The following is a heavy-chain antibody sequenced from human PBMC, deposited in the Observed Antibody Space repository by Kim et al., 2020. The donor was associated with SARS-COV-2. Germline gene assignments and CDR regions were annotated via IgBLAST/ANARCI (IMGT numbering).Heavy chain of an antibody. CDR3: ARDRGLPDAFDI. Sequence: GGSLRLSCAASGFTFSPYWMHWVRQAPGKGLMWVSHINSDGSSIIYADSVKGRITISRDNAKNTLYLQLNSLRADDTAVYFCARDRGLPDAFDIWGQGTMVTVSS. J-gene: IGHJ3*02. CDR2: INSDGSSI. D-gene: IGHD3-10*01. V-gene: IGHV3-74*01. CDR1: GFTFSPYW.